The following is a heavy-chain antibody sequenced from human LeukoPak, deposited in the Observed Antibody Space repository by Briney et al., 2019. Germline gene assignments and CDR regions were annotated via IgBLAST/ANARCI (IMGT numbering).Heavy chain of an antibody. Sequence: GGSLRLSCAASGFTFSSYGMNWVRQAPGKGLEWVSYISSSGSTIYYADSVKGRFTISRDNAKNSLYLQMNSLRAEDTAVYYCARDGNRAVGAFDIWGQGTMVTVSS. V-gene: IGHV3-48*03. D-gene: IGHD1-14*01. CDR1: GFTFSSYG. CDR2: ISSSGSTI. J-gene: IGHJ3*02. CDR3: ARDGNRAVGAFDI.